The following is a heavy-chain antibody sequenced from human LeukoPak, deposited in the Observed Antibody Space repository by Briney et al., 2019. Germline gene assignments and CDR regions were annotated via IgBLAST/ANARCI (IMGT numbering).Heavy chain of an antibody. CDR2: FDPEDGET. D-gene: IGHD3-10*01. CDR3: ARGFLWFGELSWFDP. V-gene: IGHV1-24*01. Sequence: ASVKVSCKVSGYTLTELSMHWVRQAPGKGLEWMGGFDPEDGETIYAQKFQGRVTITADESTSTAYMELSSLRSEDTAVYYCARGFLWFGELSWFDPWGQGTLVTVSS. J-gene: IGHJ5*02. CDR1: GYTLTELS.